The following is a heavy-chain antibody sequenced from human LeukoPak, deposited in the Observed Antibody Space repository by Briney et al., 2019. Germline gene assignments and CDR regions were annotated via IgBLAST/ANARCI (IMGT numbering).Heavy chain of an antibody. J-gene: IGHJ6*02. CDR3: ARSVDTAMDYYYYGMDV. CDR1: GSAFPTYD. D-gene: IGHD5-18*01. Sequence: GSGQVSCHASGSAFPTYDINWVRPASGQGREWRGWVNPNSGNTGYAQKVQGRVTMTRNTSISTAYMELSSLRSEDTAVYYCARSVDTAMDYYYYGMDVWGQGTTVTVSS. V-gene: IGHV1-8*01. CDR2: VNPNSGNT.